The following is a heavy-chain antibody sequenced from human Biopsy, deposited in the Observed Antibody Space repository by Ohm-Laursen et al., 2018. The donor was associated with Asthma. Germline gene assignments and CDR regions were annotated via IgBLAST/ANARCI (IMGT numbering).Heavy chain of an antibody. D-gene: IGHD1-1*01. CDR1: GFSFSNFA. CDR2: ISKDASTQ. V-gene: IGHV3-30*01. CDR3: VRDGTDDAFDI. J-gene: IGHJ3*02. Sequence: LSLSCAAFGFSFSNFAIHWVRQAPGKGLEWVGVISKDASTQDYADSVKGRFTMARDNSKNTLDLQMNSLREEDTAVYYCVRDGTDDAFDIWGQGTVVSVSS.